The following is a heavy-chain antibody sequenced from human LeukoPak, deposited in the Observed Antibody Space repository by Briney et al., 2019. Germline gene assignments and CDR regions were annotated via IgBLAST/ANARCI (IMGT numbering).Heavy chain of an antibody. V-gene: IGHV3-23*01. CDR3: AKDVEWLFQGLFDY. CDR1: GFTFSTYA. J-gene: IGHJ4*02. D-gene: IGHD3-3*01. CDR2: ISGSDVST. Sequence: GGSLRLSCAASGFTFSTYAMSWVRQAPGKGLEWVSGISGSDVSTYYADSVKGRFTISRDNSNNTLYLQMNSLRAEDTAVHYCAKDVEWLFQGLFDYWGQGTLVTVSS.